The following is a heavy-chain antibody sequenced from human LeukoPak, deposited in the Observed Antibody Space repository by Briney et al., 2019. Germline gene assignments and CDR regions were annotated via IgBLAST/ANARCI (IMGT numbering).Heavy chain of an antibody. CDR2: LYYRGST. CDR3: ARHLIDILTGPGYYYYGMDV. J-gene: IGHJ6*02. Sequence: SETLSLTCTVSGGSVSSGSYYWSWIRQPPGKGLEWIGYLYYRGSTNYNPSLKSRVTISVDTSKNQFSLKLSSVTAADTAVYYCARHLIDILTGPGYYYYGMDVWGQGTTVTVSS. CDR1: GGSVSSGSYY. V-gene: IGHV4-61*01. D-gene: IGHD3-9*01.